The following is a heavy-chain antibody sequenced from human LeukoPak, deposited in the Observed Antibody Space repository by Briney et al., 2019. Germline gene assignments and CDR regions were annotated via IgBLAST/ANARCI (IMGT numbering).Heavy chain of an antibody. CDR3: ARDYLVRYKIFGY. Sequence: ASVKVSCKASGYTFTGYYMHWVRQAPGQGLEWMGWINPNSGGTNYAQKFQGRVTMTRDTSISTAYMELSRLRSDDTAVYYCARDYLVRYKIFGYWGQGTLVTVSS. CDR1: GYTFTGYY. J-gene: IGHJ4*02. V-gene: IGHV1-2*02. D-gene: IGHD3-16*02. CDR2: INPNSGGT.